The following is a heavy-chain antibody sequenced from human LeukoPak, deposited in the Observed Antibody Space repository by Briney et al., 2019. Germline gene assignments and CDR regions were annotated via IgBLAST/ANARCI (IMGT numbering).Heavy chain of an antibody. CDR2: IYTSGST. CDR1: GGSISSYY. D-gene: IGHD3-22*01. J-gene: IGHJ5*02. V-gene: IGHV4-4*09. Sequence: SETLSLTCTVSGGSISSYYWSWIRQPPGKGLEWIGYIYTSGSTNYNPSLKSRVTISVDTSKNQFSLKLSSVTAADTAVYYCARQYYYDSSGYYYWFDPWGQGTPVTVSS. CDR3: ARQYYYDSSGYYYWFDP.